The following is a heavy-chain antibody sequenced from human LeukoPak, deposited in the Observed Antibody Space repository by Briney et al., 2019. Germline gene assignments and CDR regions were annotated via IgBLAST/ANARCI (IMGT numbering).Heavy chain of an antibody. Sequence: PGGSLRLSCAASGFTFDDYAMHWVRQAPGKGLEWVSGISWNSGSIGYADSVKGRFTISRDNAKNSLYLQMNSLKTEDTALYYCAKDTSPIFAAGTNWFDPWGQGTLVTVSS. J-gene: IGHJ5*02. CDR3: AKDTSPIFAAGTNWFDP. D-gene: IGHD6-13*01. CDR1: GFTFDDYA. CDR2: ISWNSGSI. V-gene: IGHV3-9*01.